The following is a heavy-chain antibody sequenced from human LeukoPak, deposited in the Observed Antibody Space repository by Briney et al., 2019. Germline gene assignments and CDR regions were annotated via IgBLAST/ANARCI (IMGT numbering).Heavy chain of an antibody. V-gene: IGHV3-30*02. CDR1: GFTFNSYG. D-gene: IGHD5-18*01. Sequence: GGSLRLSCAASGFTFNSYGMHWVRQAPGKGLEWVAFIRYDGSNKYYADSVKGRFTISRDNSKNTLYLQMNSLRAEDTAVYYCAKGWDVDTAIDYCGQGTLVTVSS. J-gene: IGHJ4*02. CDR2: IRYDGSNK. CDR3: AKGWDVDTAIDY.